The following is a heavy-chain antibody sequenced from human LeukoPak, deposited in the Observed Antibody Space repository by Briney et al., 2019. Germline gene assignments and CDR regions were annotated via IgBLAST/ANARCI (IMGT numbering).Heavy chain of an antibody. CDR2: IVPIFGTA. V-gene: IGHV1-69*05. D-gene: IGHD5-12*01. J-gene: IGHJ4*02. CDR3: ARVSPPRSRGYSGPTRRYYFDY. CDR1: GGTFSSYA. Sequence: GASVKVSCKASGGTFSSYAISWVRQAPGQGLEWMGGIVPIFGTANYAQKLQGRVTMTTDTSTSTAYMELRSLRSDDTAVYYCARVSPPRSRGYSGPTRRYYFDYWGQGTLVTVSS.